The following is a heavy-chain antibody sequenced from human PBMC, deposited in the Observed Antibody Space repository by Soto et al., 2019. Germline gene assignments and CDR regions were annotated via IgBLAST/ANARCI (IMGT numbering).Heavy chain of an antibody. Sequence: SVKVSCKVSGYTLTELSMHWVRQAPGKGLEWMGGFDPEDGETIYAQKFQGRVTMTEDTSTDTAYMELSSLRSEDTAVYYCATDLCSSTSCYSWFDPWGQGTLVTVSS. CDR1: GYTLTELS. D-gene: IGHD2-2*01. CDR2: FDPEDGET. J-gene: IGHJ5*02. CDR3: ATDLCSSTSCYSWFDP. V-gene: IGHV1-24*01.